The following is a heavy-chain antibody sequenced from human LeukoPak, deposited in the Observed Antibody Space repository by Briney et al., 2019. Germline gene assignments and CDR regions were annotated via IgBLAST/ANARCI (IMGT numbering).Heavy chain of an antibody. CDR1: GFTVRSNY. CDR2: ISGSGGRT. Sequence: PGGSLRLSCAVSGFTVRSNYMNWVRQAPGKGLEWVSVISGSGGRTYYADSVMGRFAISRDKSKNTLFLHMNSLRAEDTAVYYCAKDFGESYWDLPGKYYFDYWGQGTLVTVSS. J-gene: IGHJ4*02. D-gene: IGHD1-26*01. CDR3: AKDFGESYWDLPGKYYFDY. V-gene: IGHV3-23*01.